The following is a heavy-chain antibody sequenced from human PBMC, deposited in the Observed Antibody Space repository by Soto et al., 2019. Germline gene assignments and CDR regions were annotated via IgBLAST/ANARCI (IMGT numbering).Heavy chain of an antibody. CDR1: GFTFSSYA. Sequence: GGSLRLSCAASGFTFSSYAMSWVRQAPGKGLEWVSAISGSGGSTYYADSVKGRFTISRDNSKNTLYLQMNSLRAEDTAVYYRAKVSPRITIFGVEKLKNAFDIWGQGTMVTVSS. D-gene: IGHD3-3*01. CDR3: AKVSPRITIFGVEKLKNAFDI. CDR2: ISGSGGST. J-gene: IGHJ3*02. V-gene: IGHV3-23*01.